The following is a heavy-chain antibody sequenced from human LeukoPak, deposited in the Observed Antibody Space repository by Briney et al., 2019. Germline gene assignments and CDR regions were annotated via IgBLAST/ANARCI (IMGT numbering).Heavy chain of an antibody. V-gene: IGHV3-48*01. Sequence: GGSLRLSCAASGFTVSSNYMSWVRQAPGKGLEWVSYIRSSGSSIYYADSVKGRFTISRDNAKNSLYLQMTSLRAEDTAVYYCARDAEYFDFWSGYLNYYMDVWAKGPRSPSP. J-gene: IGHJ6*03. CDR2: IRSSGSSI. CDR3: ARDAEYFDFWSGYLNYYMDV. CDR1: GFTVSSNY. D-gene: IGHD3-3*01.